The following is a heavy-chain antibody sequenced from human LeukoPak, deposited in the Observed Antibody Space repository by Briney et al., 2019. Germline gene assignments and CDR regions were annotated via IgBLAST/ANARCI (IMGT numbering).Heavy chain of an antibody. CDR3: ANLKGIAVAGTFGY. D-gene: IGHD6-19*01. Sequence: GGSLRLSCAFSGFTFNSHYVHWVRQAPGQGLLWVSRTTDDATTTYADSVRGRFTISRDIAKKTLYLQMNSLRAEDTAVYYCANLKGIAVAGTFGYWGQGTLVTVSS. CDR1: GFTFNSHY. J-gene: IGHJ4*02. CDR2: TTDDATTT. V-gene: IGHV3-74*01.